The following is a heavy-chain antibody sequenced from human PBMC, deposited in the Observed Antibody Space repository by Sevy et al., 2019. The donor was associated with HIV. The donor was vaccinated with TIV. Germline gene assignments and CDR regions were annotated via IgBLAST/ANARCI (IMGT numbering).Heavy chain of an antibody. CDR1: GFTFRRFS. D-gene: IGHD1-1*01. Sequence: GGSLRLSCSASGFTFRRFSMHWVRQAPGKGLEWVAAIWYDGRTKQYADSVKGRFTISRDNSKNKLNLEMNSLRAEDTALYFCARDYARVIVPTAGFDSWGQGTVVTVSS. CDR2: IWYDGRTK. CDR3: ARDYARVIVPTAGFDS. J-gene: IGHJ5*01. V-gene: IGHV3-33*01.